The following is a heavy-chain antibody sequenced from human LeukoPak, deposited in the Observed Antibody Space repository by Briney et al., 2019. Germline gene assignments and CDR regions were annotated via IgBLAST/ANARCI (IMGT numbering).Heavy chain of an antibody. J-gene: IGHJ3*02. CDR1: GFTFSSYFW. D-gene: IGHD3-3*01. CDR2: IKSDGNSS. CDR3: ARVVTQMYDFWSGYHDDAFDI. Sequence: PGGSLRLSCAASGFTFSSYFWMHWVPQGPGKGLVGVPLIKSDGNSSTYADSVKGRFTISRDNAKNSLYLQMNSLRAEDTAVYYCARVVTQMYDFWSGYHDDAFDIWGQGTMVTVSS. V-gene: IGHV3-74*01.